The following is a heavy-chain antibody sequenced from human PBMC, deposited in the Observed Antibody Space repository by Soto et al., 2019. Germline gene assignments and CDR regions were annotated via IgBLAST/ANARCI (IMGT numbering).Heavy chain of an antibody. CDR1: GFTFSNAW. D-gene: IGHD3-9*01. Sequence: GGSLRLSXAASGFTFSNAWMSWVRQAPGKGLEWVGRIKSKTDGGTTDYAAPVKGRFTISRDDSKNTLYLQMNSLKTEDTAVYYCTTELVYDILTGYWAPYYYYGMDVWGQGTTVTVSS. CDR2: IKSKTDGGTT. J-gene: IGHJ6*02. CDR3: TTELVYDILTGYWAPYYYYGMDV. V-gene: IGHV3-15*01.